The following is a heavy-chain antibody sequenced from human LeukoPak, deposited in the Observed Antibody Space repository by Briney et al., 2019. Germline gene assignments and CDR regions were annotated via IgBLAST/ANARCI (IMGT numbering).Heavy chain of an antibody. J-gene: IGHJ4*02. Sequence: GGSLRLPCAASGFTFSSYAMSWVRQAPGKGLEWVSAISGSGGSTYYADSVKGRFTISRDNSKNTLYLQMNSLRAEDTAVYYCAMSHYDILTGPGDWGQGTLVTVSS. CDR3: AMSHYDILTGPGD. D-gene: IGHD3-9*01. CDR2: ISGSGGST. V-gene: IGHV3-23*01. CDR1: GFTFSSYA.